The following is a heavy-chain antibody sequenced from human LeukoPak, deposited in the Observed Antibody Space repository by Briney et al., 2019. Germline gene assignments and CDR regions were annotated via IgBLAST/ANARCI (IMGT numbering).Heavy chain of an antibody. CDR2: ISSSGSTI. Sequence: GGSLRLSCAASGFTFSSYEMNWVRQAPGKGLEWVSYISSSGSTIYYADSVKGRFTISRDNAKNSLYLHINNLRAEDTAVYYCVAGVALDYWGQGALVTVSS. CDR1: GFTFSSYE. CDR3: VAGVALDY. V-gene: IGHV3-48*03. J-gene: IGHJ4*02. D-gene: IGHD3-3*01.